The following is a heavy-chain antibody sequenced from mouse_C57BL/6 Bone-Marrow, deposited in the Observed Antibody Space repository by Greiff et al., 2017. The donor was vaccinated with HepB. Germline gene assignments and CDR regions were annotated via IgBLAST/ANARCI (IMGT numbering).Heavy chain of an antibody. D-gene: IGHD1-1*01. CDR3: TRDEAYYDSSSYYFDY. V-gene: IGHV5-9-1*02. J-gene: IGHJ2*01. CDR2: ISSGGDYI. Sequence: EVMLVESGEGLVKPGGSLKLSCAASGFTFSSYAMSWVRQTPEKRLEWVAYISSGGDYIYYADTVKGRFTISRDNARTTLYLQMSSLKSEDTAMYYCTRDEAYYDSSSYYFDYWGQGTTLTVSS. CDR1: GFTFSSYA.